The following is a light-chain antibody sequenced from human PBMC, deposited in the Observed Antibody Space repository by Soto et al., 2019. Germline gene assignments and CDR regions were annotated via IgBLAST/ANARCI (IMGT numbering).Light chain of an antibody. CDR1: SSDVGGYHS. V-gene: IGLV2-14*01. CDR2: EVS. CDR3: SSYTTSSTRV. Sequence: QSALTQPASVSGSPGQSITISCTGTSSDVGGYHSVSWYQQHPGIAPKLMIYEVSNRPSGVSNRFSGSKSGNTASLTISGLQAEDEADYYCSSYTTSSTRVFGGGNKLTVL. J-gene: IGLJ2*01.